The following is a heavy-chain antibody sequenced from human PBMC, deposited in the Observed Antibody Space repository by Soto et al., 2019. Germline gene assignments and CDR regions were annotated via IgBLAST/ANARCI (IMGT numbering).Heavy chain of an antibody. CDR1: GGSISRSNYY. V-gene: IGHV4-39*01. J-gene: IGHJ6*02. D-gene: IGHD2-2*01. CDR3: ARAYCSSNSCYGGTYFYYYYAVDV. CDR2: MYYSGTT. Sequence: PSETLSLTCTVSGGSISRSNYYWGWIRQPPGKGLEWIGSMYYSGTTHYNPSLKSRVTISVDTVKNQLSLRLSSVTAADTAVYYCARAYCSSNSCYGGTYFYYYYAVDVWGQGTTVTVSS.